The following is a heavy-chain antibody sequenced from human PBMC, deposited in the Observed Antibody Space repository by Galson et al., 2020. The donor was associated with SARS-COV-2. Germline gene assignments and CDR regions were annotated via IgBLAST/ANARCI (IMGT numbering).Heavy chain of an antibody. Sequence: ESLKISCAASGFTLSSRWMSWVRQAPGKGLEWVATIKEDGSEKYYVDSVKGRFTISRDNARNSLYLQMNSLRAEDTAVYYCVRGGTYYPDYWGLGTLVTVSS. CDR3: VRGGTYYPDY. V-gene: IGHV3-7*03. D-gene: IGHD3-22*01. CDR2: IKEDGSEK. CDR1: GFTLSSRW. J-gene: IGHJ4*02.